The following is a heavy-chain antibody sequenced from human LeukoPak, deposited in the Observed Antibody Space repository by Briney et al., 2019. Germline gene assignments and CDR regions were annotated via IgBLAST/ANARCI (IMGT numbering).Heavy chain of an antibody. D-gene: IGHD3-3*01. CDR1: GFTFTNYA. J-gene: IGHJ4*02. V-gene: IGHV3-23*01. Sequence: GGSLRLSCAASGFTFTNYAMSWVRQAPGKGLEWVSGISGSGGSTYYAESVKGWFTISRDNSKNTLYLQMNTLRAEDTAVYYCAKEDDFWSGYYFDYWGQGTLVTVSS. CDR3: AKEDDFWSGYYFDY. CDR2: ISGSGGST.